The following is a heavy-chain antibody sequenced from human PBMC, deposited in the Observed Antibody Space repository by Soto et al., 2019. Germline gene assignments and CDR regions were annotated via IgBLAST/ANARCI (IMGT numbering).Heavy chain of an antibody. V-gene: IGHV3-30*18. CDR1: GFTFSSYG. Sequence: GGSPRLSCAASGFTFSSYGMHWVRQAPGKGLEWVAVISYDGSNKYYADSVKGRFTISRDNSKNTLYLQMNSLRAEDTAVYYCAKELAYCGGDCYYYYYYGMDVWGQGTTVTVSS. D-gene: IGHD2-21*02. J-gene: IGHJ6*02. CDR3: AKELAYCGGDCYYYYYYGMDV. CDR2: ISYDGSNK.